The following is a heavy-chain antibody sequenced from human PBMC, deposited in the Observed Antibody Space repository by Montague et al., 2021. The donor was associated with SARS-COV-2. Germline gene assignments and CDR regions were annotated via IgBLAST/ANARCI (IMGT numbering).Heavy chain of an antibody. D-gene: IGHD3-22*01. V-gene: IGHV4-34*01. Sequence: SETLSLTFAVYDGSFSDYSWTWIRQPPGKGLEWIGEINHRGSTNYNPSLKSRVTISVDTSKNQFSLKMTSVTAADTAVYYCARGRQHINMVVVVVTGGEYYFDFWGQGTLVAASS. CDR3: ARGRQHINMVVVVVTGGEYYFDF. CDR1: DGSFSDYS. J-gene: IGHJ4*02. CDR2: INHRGST.